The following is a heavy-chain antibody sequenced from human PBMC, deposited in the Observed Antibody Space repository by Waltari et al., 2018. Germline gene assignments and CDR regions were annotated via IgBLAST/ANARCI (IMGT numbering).Heavy chain of an antibody. CDR3: AKADDSSGYYYSYYFDY. J-gene: IGHJ4*02. Sequence: VQPGGSLRLSCAASGFTFSSYAMSWVRQAPGQGLEWVSAISGSGGSTYDADSVKGRFTISRDNSKNTLYLQMNSLRAEDTAVYYCAKADDSSGYYYSYYFDYWGQGTLVTVSS. V-gene: IGHV3-23*01. D-gene: IGHD3-22*01. CDR1: GFTFSSYA. CDR2: ISGSGGST.